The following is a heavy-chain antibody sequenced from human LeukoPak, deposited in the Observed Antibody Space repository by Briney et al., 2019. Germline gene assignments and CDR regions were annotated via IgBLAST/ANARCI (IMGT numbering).Heavy chain of an antibody. CDR3: AKVSRGIAVAGTIDY. CDR1: GFTFSSYS. D-gene: IGHD6-19*01. J-gene: IGHJ4*02. CDR2: ISSSSSYI. V-gene: IGHV3-21*04. Sequence: GGSLRLSCAASGFTFSSYSMNWVRQAPGKGLEWVSSISSSSSYIYYADSVKGRFTISRDNAKNSLYLQMNSLRAEDTAVYYCAKVSRGIAVAGTIDYWGQGTLVTVSS.